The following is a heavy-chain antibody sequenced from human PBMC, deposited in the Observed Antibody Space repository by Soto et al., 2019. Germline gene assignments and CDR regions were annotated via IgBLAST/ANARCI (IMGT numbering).Heavy chain of an antibody. Sequence: ASVKVSCKASGYTFTGYYMHWVRQAPGQGLEWMGWINPNSGGTNYAQKFQGWVTMTRDTSISTAYMELSRLRSDDTAVYYCARDVGTIAAAGTVVDYWGQGTLVTVSS. CDR3: ARDVGTIAAAGTVVDY. V-gene: IGHV1-2*04. D-gene: IGHD6-13*01. CDR2: INPNSGGT. CDR1: GYTFTGYY. J-gene: IGHJ4*02.